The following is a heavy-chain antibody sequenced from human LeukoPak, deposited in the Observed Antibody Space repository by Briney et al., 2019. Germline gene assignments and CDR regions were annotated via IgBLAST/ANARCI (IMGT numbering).Heavy chain of an antibody. CDR1: GFIFDDYA. D-gene: IGHD3-10*01. CDR2: ISVNSGDI. J-gene: IGHJ3*02. Sequence: GGFLRLSCAASGFIFDDYAMHWVRQAPGKGLAWVSGISVNSGDIIYADSVKGRFTISRDNAKNALFLQMNSLRAEDMALYYCARRSGDRAFDIWGQGTLVTVSS. CDR3: ARRSGDRAFDI. V-gene: IGHV3-9*03.